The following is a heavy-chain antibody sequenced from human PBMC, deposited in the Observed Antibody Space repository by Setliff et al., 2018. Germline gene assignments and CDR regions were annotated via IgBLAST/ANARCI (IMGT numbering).Heavy chain of an antibody. Sequence: PGGSLRLSCAASGFTFDDYAMHWVRQAPGKGLEWVSGISWNSGIVAYADSVKGRFTISRDNAKNSLYLQMNSLRAEDMALYYCARDPNSGSYWNYYYYMDVWGKGTTVTVSS. CDR3: ARDPNSGSYWNYYYYMDV. CDR2: ISWNSGIV. J-gene: IGHJ6*03. CDR1: GFTFDDYA. D-gene: IGHD1-26*01. V-gene: IGHV3-9*03.